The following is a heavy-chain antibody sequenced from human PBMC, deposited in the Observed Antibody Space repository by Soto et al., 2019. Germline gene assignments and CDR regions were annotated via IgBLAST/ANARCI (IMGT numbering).Heavy chain of an antibody. CDR1: GPSITSNGSY. CDR3: ARVPTDFQESMVYQPCHP. D-gene: IGHD2-8*01. Sequence: QVQLQASGPGLAKPSQPLSLICTVTGPSITSNGSYWTWTRHPPGTGPEWLGYSHYSGGATYRPSYNPPLKSPIAISVDTSNRLCSLKLASVSAAVTAVQYWARVPTDFQESMVYQPCHPWGQGTLVTVSS. CDR2: SHYSGGATYRP. V-gene: IGHV4-31*01. J-gene: IGHJ5*02.